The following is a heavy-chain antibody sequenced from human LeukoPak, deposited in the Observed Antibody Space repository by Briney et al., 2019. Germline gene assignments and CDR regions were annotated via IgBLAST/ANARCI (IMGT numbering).Heavy chain of an antibody. D-gene: IGHD3-16*02. J-gene: IGHJ5*01. Sequence: GGSLRLSCAASGFTFSSYGMNWVRQAPGKGLEWVANIKQGGSKIYYVDSVKGRFTISRANAKNSLYLQMYSLRAEDTAVYYCARGFDLVTFGGAIGKWSWFDSWGQGTLVTV. CDR2: IKQGGSKI. CDR3: ARGFDLVTFGGAIGKWSWFDS. CDR1: GFTFSSYG. V-gene: IGHV3-7*03.